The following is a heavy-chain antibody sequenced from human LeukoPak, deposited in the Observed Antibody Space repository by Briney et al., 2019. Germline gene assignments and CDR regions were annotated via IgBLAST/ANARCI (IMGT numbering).Heavy chain of an antibody. V-gene: IGHV1-18*01. J-gene: IGHJ4*02. CDR1: GYTFTSYG. Sequence: ASVKVPCKASGYTFTSYGISCVRQAPGQGLEWMGWISAYNGNTNYAQKLQGRVTMTTDTSTSTAYMELRSLRSDDTAVYYCAREHNWNNTLDYWGQGTLVTVSS. CDR3: AREHNWNNTLDY. CDR2: ISAYNGNT. D-gene: IGHD1/OR15-1a*01.